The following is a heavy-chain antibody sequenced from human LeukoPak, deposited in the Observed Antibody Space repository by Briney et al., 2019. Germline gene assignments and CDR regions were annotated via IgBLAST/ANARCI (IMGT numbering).Heavy chain of an antibody. CDR1: GFSFSSYW. Sequence: GGSLRLSCAASGFSFSSYWMHWVRQAPGKGLVWVSRIKYDGSSTDYAASVKGRFTISRDNAKNTLYLQMNGLRAEDTAVYYCARESGIQLWSREQFDYWGQGTLVTVSS. V-gene: IGHV3-74*01. CDR3: ARESGIQLWSREQFDY. D-gene: IGHD5-18*01. J-gene: IGHJ4*02. CDR2: IKYDGSST.